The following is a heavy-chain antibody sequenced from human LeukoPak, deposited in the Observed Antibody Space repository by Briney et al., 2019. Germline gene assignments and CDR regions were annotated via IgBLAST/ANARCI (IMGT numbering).Heavy chain of an antibody. D-gene: IGHD2-15*01. J-gene: IGHJ5*02. Sequence: SETLSLTCTVSGGSISSRSYYWGWIRQPPGKGLEWIGSIYYSGSTYYNPSLKSRVTISVDTSKNQFSLKLSSVTAADTAVYYCARHENIVVVVAATGNWFDPWGQGTLVTVSS. CDR2: IYYSGST. V-gene: IGHV4-39*01. CDR1: GGSISSRSYY. CDR3: ARHENIVVVVAATGNWFDP.